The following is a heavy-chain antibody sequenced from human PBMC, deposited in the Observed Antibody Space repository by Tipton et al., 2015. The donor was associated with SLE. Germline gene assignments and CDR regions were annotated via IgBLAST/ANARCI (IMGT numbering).Heavy chain of an antibody. V-gene: IGHV4-61*09. CDR2: IYTSGST. D-gene: IGHD1-14*01. Sequence: TLSLTCTVSGGSISSGSYYWSWIRQPAGKGLEWIGYIYTSGSTNYNPSLKSRVTISVDTSKNQFSLQLNSVTPEDTAVYYCARDHRTPGAFGIWGQGTMVTVSS. J-gene: IGHJ3*02. CDR1: GGSISSGSYY. CDR3: ARDHRTPGAFGI.